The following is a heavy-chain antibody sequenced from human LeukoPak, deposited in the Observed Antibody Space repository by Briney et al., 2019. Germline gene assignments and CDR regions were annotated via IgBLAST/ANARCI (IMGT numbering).Heavy chain of an antibody. CDR3: ARFTLGITIFGVVIYAQSFDY. CDR1: GGSFSGYY. Sequence: SETLSLTCAVYGGSFSGYYWSWLRQPPGKGLEWIGEINHSGSTNYNPSLTSRVTISVDTSKNQFSLKLSSVTAADTAVYYCARFTLGITIFGVVIYAQSFDYWGQGTLVTVSS. CDR2: INHSGST. D-gene: IGHD3-3*01. J-gene: IGHJ4*02. V-gene: IGHV4-34*01.